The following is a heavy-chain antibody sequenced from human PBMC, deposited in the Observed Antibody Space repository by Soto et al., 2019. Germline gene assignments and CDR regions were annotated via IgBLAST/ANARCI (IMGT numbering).Heavy chain of an antibody. V-gene: IGHV4-59*08. J-gene: IGHJ4*02. D-gene: IGHD1-1*01. CDR3: ARRYGYSFDY. CDR2: IYYSRST. Sequence: SETLSLTCTFSGCSISSYYWSLIRQPPGKGLEWIGYIYYSRSTNYNPSLKSRVTISVDTSKNQFSLKLSSVTAADTAVYYCARRYGYSFDYWGQGTLVTVSS. CDR1: GCSISSYY.